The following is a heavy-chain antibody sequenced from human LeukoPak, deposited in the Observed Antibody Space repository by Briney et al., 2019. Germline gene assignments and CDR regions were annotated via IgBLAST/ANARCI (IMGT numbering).Heavy chain of an antibody. V-gene: IGHV3-74*01. CDR1: GFTFSSYW. J-gene: IGHJ3*02. Sequence: GGSLRLSCAASGFTFSSYWMNWVRQAPGKGLVWVSRINSDGSSTSYADSVKGRFTISRDNAKNTLYLQMNSLRAEDTAVYYCACFSGWYGGDAFDIWGQGTMVTVSS. CDR2: INSDGSST. CDR3: ACFSGWYGGDAFDI. D-gene: IGHD6-19*01.